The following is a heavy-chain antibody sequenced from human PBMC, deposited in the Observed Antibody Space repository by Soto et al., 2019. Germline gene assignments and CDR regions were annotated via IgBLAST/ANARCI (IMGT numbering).Heavy chain of an antibody. CDR2: IGSRTSAI. J-gene: IGHJ3*02. D-gene: IGHD3-16*01. V-gene: IGHV3-21*01. CDR3: VRDYDNPSDYARTFDM. CDR1: GFTLSRHT. Sequence: GGSLRLSCAASGFTLSRHTMNWVRQAPGKGLVWVSSIGSRTSAIYCADSVKGRFTISRDNSKNSLYLDLNSLRAEDTAVYLCVRDYDNPSDYARTFDMWGQGTMVTVSS.